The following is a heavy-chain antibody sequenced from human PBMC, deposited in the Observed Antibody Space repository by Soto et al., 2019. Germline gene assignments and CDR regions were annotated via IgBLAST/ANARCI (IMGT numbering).Heavy chain of an antibody. CDR2: INPNSGGT. CDR3: ARDIVVVPAAPNDAFDI. J-gene: IGHJ3*02. V-gene: IGHV1-2*04. Sequence: ASVKVSCKASGYTFTGYYMHWVRQAPGQGLEWMGWINPNSGGTNYAQKFQGWVTMTRDTSISTAYMELSRLRSEDTAVYYCARDIVVVPAAPNDAFDIWGQGTMVTVS. CDR1: GYTFTGYY. D-gene: IGHD2-2*01.